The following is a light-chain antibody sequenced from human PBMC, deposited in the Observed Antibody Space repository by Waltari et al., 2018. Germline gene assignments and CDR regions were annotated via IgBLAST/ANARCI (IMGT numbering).Light chain of an antibody. V-gene: IGLV2-23*01. CDR2: EDT. Sequence: QSALTQPASVSGSPGQSITISCTGTSSDVGNYNLVSWYQQHPGKAPKLIIYEDTKRPSGVFNRFSGSKSGNTASLTISGLQAEDEAEYYCGSYARSSALVFGGGTELTVL. J-gene: IGLJ3*02. CDR3: GSYARSSALV. CDR1: SSDVGNYNL.